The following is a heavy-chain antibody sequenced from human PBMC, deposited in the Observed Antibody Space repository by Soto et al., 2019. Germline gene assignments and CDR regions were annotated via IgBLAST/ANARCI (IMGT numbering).Heavy chain of an antibody. CDR1: GGSVSSGSYY. V-gene: IGHV4-61*01. CDR3: AREWSIFGVASGMDV. CDR2: IYYSGST. Sequence: SETLSLTCTVSGGSVSSGSYYWSWIRQPPGKGLEWIGYIYYSGSTNYNPSLKSRVTISVDTSKNQFSLKLSSVTAADTAVYYCAREWSIFGVASGMDVWGQGTPVTVSS. D-gene: IGHD3-3*01. J-gene: IGHJ6*02.